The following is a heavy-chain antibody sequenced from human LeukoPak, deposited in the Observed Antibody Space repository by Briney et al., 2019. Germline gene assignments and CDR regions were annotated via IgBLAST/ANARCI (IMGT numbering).Heavy chain of an antibody. CDR1: GYTFTSYA. Sequence: ASVKVYCKASGYTFTSYAMHWVRPAPGQRLEWMRWINAGNGNTKYSQKFQGRVTITRDTSASTAYMELSSVRSEDTAVYYCARIMDTAVVSADFDLWGRGTLVTVSS. CDR3: ARIMDTAVVSADFDL. D-gene: IGHD5-18*01. V-gene: IGHV1-3*01. CDR2: INAGNGNT. J-gene: IGHJ2*01.